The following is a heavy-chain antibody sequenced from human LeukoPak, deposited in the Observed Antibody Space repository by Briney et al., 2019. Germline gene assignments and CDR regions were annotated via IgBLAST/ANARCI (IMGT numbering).Heavy chain of an antibody. Sequence: GGSLRLSCAASGFTISGFWMHWVRQVPGEGGVWLARMNSAGTTINYADSVKGRFTISRDNVRNTLHLQMNYLSLEDTAVYFCIREVQVRASASLGLWGRGTLVTVS. CDR3: IREVQVRASASLGL. D-gene: IGHD1-1*01. CDR1: GFTISGFW. CDR2: MNSAGTTI. V-gene: IGHV3-74*01. J-gene: IGHJ4*01.